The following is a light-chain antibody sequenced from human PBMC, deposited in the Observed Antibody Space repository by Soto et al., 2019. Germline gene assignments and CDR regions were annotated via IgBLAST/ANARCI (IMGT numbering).Light chain of an antibody. CDR3: QQYNNWPRT. CDR1: QSVSSN. V-gene: IGKV3-15*01. J-gene: IGKJ1*01. Sequence: EIVLTQSPATLSLSPGERATLSCRASQSVSSNVAWYQQIPGQTPRLLIYGASTRATGIPARFSGSGSGTEFTLTISSLQSEDFAVYYCQQYNNWPRTFGQGTKVDIK. CDR2: GAS.